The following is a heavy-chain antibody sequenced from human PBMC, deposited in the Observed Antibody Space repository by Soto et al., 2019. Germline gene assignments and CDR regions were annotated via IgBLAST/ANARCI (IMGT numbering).Heavy chain of an antibody. V-gene: IGHV1-69*13. CDR3: ARSGNLAGPWYFDY. CDR1: GGTFSSYA. D-gene: IGHD6-19*01. CDR2: IIPIFGTA. J-gene: IGHJ4*02. Sequence: SVKVSCKASGGTFSSYAISWVRQAPGQGLEWMGGIIPIFGTANYAQKFQGRVTITADESTSTAYMELSSLRSEDTAVYYCARSGNLAGPWYFDYWGQGTLVTVSS.